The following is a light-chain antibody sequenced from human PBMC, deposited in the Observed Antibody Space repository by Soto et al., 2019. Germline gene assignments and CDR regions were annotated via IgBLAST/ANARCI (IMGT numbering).Light chain of an antibody. CDR2: AAS. Sequence: DIQLTQSPSSLSASVGDRVTITCRASQGLSSYLAWYQQKPGKAPKLLIYAASTLQTGVPSRFSGSESGTDFTLTISSLQPEDFATYYCQQVNNYPLTFGGGTKV. CDR1: QGLSSY. V-gene: IGKV1-9*01. J-gene: IGKJ4*01. CDR3: QQVNNYPLT.